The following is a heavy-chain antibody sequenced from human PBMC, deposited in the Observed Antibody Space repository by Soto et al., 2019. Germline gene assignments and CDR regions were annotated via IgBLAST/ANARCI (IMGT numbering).Heavy chain of an antibody. Sequence: QVQLQESGPGLVKPSETLSLTCSVSGGSITSHYCSWFRQPPGTGLEWIGYIHHSGSTSYNPSLKSRVTVSADTSKNRFSLKVCSGTAADTAMYYCARQGFGQLHGLVDVWGPGTTVTVSS. J-gene: IGHJ6*02. CDR3: ARQGFGQLHGLVDV. V-gene: IGHV4-59*08. D-gene: IGHD3-10*01. CDR1: GGSITSHY. CDR2: IHHSGST.